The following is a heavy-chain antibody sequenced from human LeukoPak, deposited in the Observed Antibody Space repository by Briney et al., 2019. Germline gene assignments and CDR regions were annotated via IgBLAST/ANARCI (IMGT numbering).Heavy chain of an antibody. J-gene: IGHJ6*02. CDR1: GGTFSSYT. CDR2: IIPIFVTT. D-gene: IGHD3-22*01. V-gene: IGHV1-69*01. CDR3: ARTNYYDSSGYQGAGTYYYGMDV. Sequence: VASVKVSCKASGGTFSSYTINWVRQAPGQGLEWMGGIIPIFVTTNYAQKFQGRVTIIADESTSTAYMELSSLRSDDTAVYYCARTNYYDSSGYQGAGTYYYGMDVWGPGTTVTVSS.